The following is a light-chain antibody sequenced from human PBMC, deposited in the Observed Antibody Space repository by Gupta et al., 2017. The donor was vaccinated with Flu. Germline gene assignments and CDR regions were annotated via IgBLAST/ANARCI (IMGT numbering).Light chain of an antibody. V-gene: IGLV3-1*01. CDR3: QAWDSNTALWV. CDR2: QDN. J-gene: IGLJ3*02. CDR1: QLGDKY. Sequence: SYDLIQSPSVSVSPGQTASITCSGDQLGDKYVCWYQQNPGQSPVLVIYQDNRRPSGIPERFSGSNSGNTATLTISGTQAVDEADYYCQAWDSNTALWVFGGGTKLTVL.